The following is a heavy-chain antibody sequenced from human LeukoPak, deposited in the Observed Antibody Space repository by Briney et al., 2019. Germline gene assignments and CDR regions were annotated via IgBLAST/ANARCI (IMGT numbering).Heavy chain of an antibody. V-gene: IGHV1-8*01. D-gene: IGHD3-22*01. CDR1: GYTFTSYD. CDR3: ARLSAEYYYDSSEDY. J-gene: IGHJ4*02. CDR2: MNPNSSNT. Sequence: ASVKVSCTASGYTFTSYDINCVPPTTGQGLGCVGWMNPNSSNTGYAQKYQGRVTITRNTYISTAYMELSSLRSEDTAVYYCARLSAEYYYDSSEDYWGQGTLVTVSS.